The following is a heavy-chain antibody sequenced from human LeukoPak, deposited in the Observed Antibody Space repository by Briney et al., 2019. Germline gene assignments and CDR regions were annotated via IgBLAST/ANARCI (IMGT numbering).Heavy chain of an antibody. Sequence: ASVKISCKVSGYTFTDYYMHWVQQAPGKGLEWMGLVDPEDGETKYAEKFQGRVTITADTSTDTAYMELSSLRSEDTAVYYCATSGSYYGGAFDIWGQGTMVTVSS. CDR1: GYTFTDYY. V-gene: IGHV1-69-2*01. CDR2: VDPEDGET. J-gene: IGHJ3*02. CDR3: ATSGSYYGGAFDI. D-gene: IGHD1-26*01.